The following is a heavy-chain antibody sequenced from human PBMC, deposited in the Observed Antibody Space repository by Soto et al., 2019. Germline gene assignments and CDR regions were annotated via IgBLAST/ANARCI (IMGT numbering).Heavy chain of an antibody. Sequence: QVQLVESGGGVVQPGRSLRLSCAASGFTFSSYGMHWVRQAPGKGLEWVAVIWYDGSNKYYADSVKGRFTISRDNSKNTLYLQMSSLRAEETAVYYCARGQYGDYACEGSHHFDYWGQGTLVTVSS. V-gene: IGHV3-33*01. J-gene: IGHJ4*02. CDR2: IWYDGSNK. CDR3: ARGQYGDYACEGSHHFDY. CDR1: GFTFSSYG. D-gene: IGHD4-17*01.